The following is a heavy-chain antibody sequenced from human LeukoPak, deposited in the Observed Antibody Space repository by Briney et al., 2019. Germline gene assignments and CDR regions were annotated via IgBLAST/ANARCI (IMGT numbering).Heavy chain of an antibody. J-gene: IGHJ4*02. CDR1: GGSISSSSYY. V-gene: IGHV4-39*07. CDR2: IYYGGST. D-gene: IGHD3-22*01. CDR3: ARDLVAGEDSSGWGDY. Sequence: SETLSLTCTVSGGSISSSSYYWGWIRQPPGKGLEWIGSIYYGGSTYYNPSLKSRVTISVDTSKNQFSLKLSSVTAADTAVYYCARDLVAGEDSSGWGDYWGQGTLVTVSS.